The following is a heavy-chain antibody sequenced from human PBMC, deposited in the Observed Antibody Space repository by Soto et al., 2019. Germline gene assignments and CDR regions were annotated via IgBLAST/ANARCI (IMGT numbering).Heavy chain of an antibody. Sequence: QVQLVESGGGVVQPGRSLRLSCAASGFTFSSYAMHWVRQAPGKGLEWVAVISYDGSNKYYADSVKGRFTISRDNSKNTLYLQMNSLRAEDTAVYYCARGSIPTSVYSRRGYHFDYCGQGTLVTVSS. CDR3: ARGSIPTSVYSRRGYHFDY. J-gene: IGHJ4*02. CDR2: ISYDGSNK. V-gene: IGHV3-30-3*01. D-gene: IGHD6-13*01. CDR1: GFTFSSYA.